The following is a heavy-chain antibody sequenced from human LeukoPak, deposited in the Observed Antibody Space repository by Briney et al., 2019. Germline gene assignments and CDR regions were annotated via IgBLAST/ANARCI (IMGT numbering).Heavy chain of an antibody. CDR3: ARGGVYFDY. CDR2: INHSGST. J-gene: IGHJ4*02. Sequence: PSETLSLTCAVYGGSFSGYYWSWIRQPPGKGLEWIWEINHSGSTNYNPSLKSRVTISVDTSKNQFSLKLSSVTAADTAVYYCARGGVYFDYWGQGTLVTVSS. CDR1: GGSFSGYY. V-gene: IGHV4-34*01.